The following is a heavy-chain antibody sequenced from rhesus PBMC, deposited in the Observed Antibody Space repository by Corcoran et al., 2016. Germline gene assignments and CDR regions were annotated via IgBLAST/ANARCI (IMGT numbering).Heavy chain of an antibody. D-gene: IGHD4-23*01. CDR1: GGSISSNY. J-gene: IGHJ4*01. CDR3: ARDHEYSNYVDY. CDR2: ISGSCGNT. Sequence: QLQLQESGPGLVKPSETLSLTCAVSGGSISSNYWSWIRQPPGKGLEWIGVISGSCGNTHYNPSRKSRVTISTDTSKNQFSLRLSSVTAADTAVYYCARDHEYSNYVDYWGQGVLVTVSS. V-gene: IGHV4-173*01.